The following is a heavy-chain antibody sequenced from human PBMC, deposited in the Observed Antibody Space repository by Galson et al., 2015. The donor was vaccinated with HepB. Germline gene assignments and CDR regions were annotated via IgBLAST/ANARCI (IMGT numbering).Heavy chain of an antibody. D-gene: IGHD3-3*01. J-gene: IGHJ6*03. CDR2: ISYDGSNK. V-gene: IGHV3-30-3*01. CDR3: ARDRLWSSYYEDYYYYYMDV. Sequence: SLRLSCAASGFTFSRYAMHWVRQAPGKGLEWVAVISYDGSNKYYADSVKGRFTISRDNSKNTLYLQMNSLRAEDTAVYYCARDRLWSSYYEDYYYYYMDVWGKGTTVTVSS. CDR1: GFTFSRYA.